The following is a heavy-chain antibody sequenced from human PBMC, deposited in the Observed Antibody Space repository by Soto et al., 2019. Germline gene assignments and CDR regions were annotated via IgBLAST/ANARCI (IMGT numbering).Heavy chain of an antibody. CDR3: ANARLWGGYGYNSCIFIATDV. CDR1: GFTFDDYA. J-gene: IGHJ6*02. CDR2: ISWDGGMI. D-gene: IGHD3-16*02. V-gene: IGHV3-9*01. Sequence: EMQLVESGGGSVQPGRSLRLSCAASGFTFDDYAMYWVRQGPRKGLEWVSGISWDGGMIGYSDSVKGRFTISSDNAKTSLFLQMNSLSPDDTALYYCANARLWGGYGYNSCIFIATDVWGEGTT.